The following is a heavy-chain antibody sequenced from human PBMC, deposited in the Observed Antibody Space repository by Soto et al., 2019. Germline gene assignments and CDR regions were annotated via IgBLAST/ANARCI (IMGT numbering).Heavy chain of an antibody. Sequence: QLQLQESGPGLVKPSETLSLTCTVSGGSISSSSYYWGWIRQPPGKGLEWIGSIYYSGSTYYTPSLKSRVTISVDTSKNQFSLKLSSVTAADTAVYYCARRGYYGSGTDPWGQGTLVTVSS. D-gene: IGHD3-10*01. V-gene: IGHV4-39*01. J-gene: IGHJ5*02. CDR2: IYYSGST. CDR1: GGSISSSSYY. CDR3: ARRGYYGSGTDP.